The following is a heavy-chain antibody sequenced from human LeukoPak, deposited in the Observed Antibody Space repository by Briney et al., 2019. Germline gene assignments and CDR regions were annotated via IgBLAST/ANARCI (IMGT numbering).Heavy chain of an antibody. CDR1: GFTFSSYA. CDR3: AKDPYYYDSSGYYYPY. Sequence: GGSLRLSCAASGFTFSSYAMSWVRQAPGKGLEWVSAISGSGGSTYYADSVKGRFTISRDNSKNTLYLQMNSLRAEDTAVYYCAKDPYYYDSSGYYYPYWGQGTLVTVSS. V-gene: IGHV3-23*01. D-gene: IGHD3-22*01. J-gene: IGHJ4*02. CDR2: ISGSGGST.